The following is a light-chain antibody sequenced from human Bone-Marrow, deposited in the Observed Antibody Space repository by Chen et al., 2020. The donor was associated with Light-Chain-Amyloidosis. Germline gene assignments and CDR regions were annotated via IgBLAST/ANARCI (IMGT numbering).Light chain of an antibody. J-gene: IGLJ2*01. CDR1: DLPTKY. CDR2: RDT. CDR3: QSADSSGTYEVI. V-gene: IGLV3-25*03. Sequence: SHYLTQPPSVSVSPGQTARITCSGDDLPTKYAYWYQQKPGQAPVLVIHRDTERPSGISERFSGSSSGTTATLTISGVQAEDEADYHCQSADSSGTYEVIFGGGTKLTVL.